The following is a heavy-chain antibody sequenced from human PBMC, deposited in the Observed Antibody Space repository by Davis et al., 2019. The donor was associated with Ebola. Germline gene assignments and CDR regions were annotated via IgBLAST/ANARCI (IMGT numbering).Heavy chain of an antibody. J-gene: IGHJ5*02. Sequence: SETLSLTCAVSGVSITSAGYSWSWIRQPRWKGLEWIGFISYSGTTLYNPSLRSRVSISADTSRNQFSLKVTSVTAADTAVYYCAGGVLVPAAIGWYWFDPWGQGTLVTVSS. V-gene: IGHV4-30-4*07. CDR1: GVSITSAGYS. CDR2: ISYSGTT. CDR3: AGGVLVPAAIGWYWFDP. D-gene: IGHD2-2*02.